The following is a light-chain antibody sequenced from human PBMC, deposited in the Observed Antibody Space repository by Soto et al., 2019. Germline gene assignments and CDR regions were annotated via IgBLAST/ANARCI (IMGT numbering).Light chain of an antibody. J-gene: IGLJ1*01. CDR3: SSYTSSSSYV. CDR2: EVS. CDR1: SSYVGGYNY. V-gene: IGLV2-14*01. Sequence: QAALTEPASVSGSPGQSITISCTGTSSYVGGYNYVSWYQQLPGKAPKLMIYEVSHRPSGVSNRFSGSKSGNTASLTISGLQAEDEADYYCSSYTSSSSYVFGTGTKVTVL.